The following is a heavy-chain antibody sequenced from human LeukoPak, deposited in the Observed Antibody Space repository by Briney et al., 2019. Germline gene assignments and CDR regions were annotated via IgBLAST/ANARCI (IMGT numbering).Heavy chain of an antibody. CDR3: ARRAYGTGFDF. CDR1: GYSIDSVYY. Sequence: PSETLSLTCTVSGYSIDSVYYWGWIRQPPGKGLEWIGTIYYSGNTFYHPSLASRVTISADTSKNQVSLRLTSVTAADTAVYYCARRAYGTGFDFWGQGTVVTVSS. J-gene: IGHJ4*02. CDR2: IYYSGNT. V-gene: IGHV4-38-2*02. D-gene: IGHD1-1*01.